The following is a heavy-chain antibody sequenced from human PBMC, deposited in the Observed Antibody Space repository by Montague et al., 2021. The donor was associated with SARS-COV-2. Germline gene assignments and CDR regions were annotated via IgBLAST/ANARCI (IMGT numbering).Heavy chain of an antibody. V-gene: IGHV4-34*01. J-gene: IGHJ3*02. D-gene: IGHD3-3*01. CDR1: GGSFSGYY. CDR2: INHRGST. Sequence: SETLSLTCAVYGGSFSGYYWSWIRQPPGKGLEWVGEINHRGSTNYNPSLKSRVIISVDTSKNQFSLKLSSVTAADTAVYHCARGTGPRSITLFGVIISGHVFDIWGQGAMVTVSS. CDR3: ARGTGPRSITLFGVIISGHVFDI.